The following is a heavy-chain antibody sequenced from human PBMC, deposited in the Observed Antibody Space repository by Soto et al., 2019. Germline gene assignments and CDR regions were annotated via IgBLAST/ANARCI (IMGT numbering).Heavy chain of an antibody. CDR2: LYSGGDR. CDR1: GVTVSDSY. CDR3: ARIKLGSAFDI. V-gene: IGHV3-53*01. D-gene: IGHD7-27*01. J-gene: IGHJ3*02. Sequence: VQLVESGGGLVQPGGSLRLSCAASGVTVSDSYMSWVRQAPGKGLEWVSALYSGGDRYYADSVRGRFTVSRDTSKNTLFLQMNSLRADDTAVYFCARIKLGSAFDIWGRGTKVTVSS.